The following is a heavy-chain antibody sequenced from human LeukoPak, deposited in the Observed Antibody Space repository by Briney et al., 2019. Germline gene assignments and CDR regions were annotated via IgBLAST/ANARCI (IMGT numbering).Heavy chain of an antibody. CDR2: INPNNGAT. D-gene: IGHD3-22*01. CDR3: ARAATMIVVVPFFDY. CDR1: GYTFTGYY. V-gene: IGHV1-2*06. J-gene: IGHJ4*02. Sequence: ASVKVSCKASGYTFTGYYMHWVRQAPGQGLEWMGRINPNNGATNYAQKLQGRVTITGDTSISTAYMELSSLRSDDTAVYYCARAATMIVVVPFFDYWGQGTLVTVSS.